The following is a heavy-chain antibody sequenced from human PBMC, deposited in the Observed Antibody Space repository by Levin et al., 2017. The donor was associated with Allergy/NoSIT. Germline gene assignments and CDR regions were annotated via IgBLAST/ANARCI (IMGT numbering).Heavy chain of an antibody. V-gene: IGHV4-34*01. CDR3: SFGGDFDF. Sequence: SETLSLTCALYGGSFSNYYWSWIRQPPGKGLEWIGEINHVGSPNYNPSLKSRLTMSVDTSKNQFSLKLSSVTAADTAVYYCSFGGDFDFWGRGTLVTVSS. D-gene: IGHD3-10*01. J-gene: IGHJ2*01. CDR2: INHVGSP. CDR1: GGSFSNYY.